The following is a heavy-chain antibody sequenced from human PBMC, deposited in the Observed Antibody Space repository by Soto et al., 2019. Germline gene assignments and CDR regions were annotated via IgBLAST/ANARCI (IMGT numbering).Heavy chain of an antibody. D-gene: IGHD3-22*01. CDR3: AREDSIIIPAGSDF. Sequence: PGGSLRLSCTVSGFAFNNYGINWVRQAPGQGLEWVSSISKSDYTYYSDSVKGRFTISRDNAKNSVSLQMNTLRVEDTAVYYCAREDSIIIPAGSDFWGPGPLVTVSS. J-gene: IGHJ4*01. CDR1: GFAFNNYG. CDR2: ISKSDYT. V-gene: IGHV3-21*01.